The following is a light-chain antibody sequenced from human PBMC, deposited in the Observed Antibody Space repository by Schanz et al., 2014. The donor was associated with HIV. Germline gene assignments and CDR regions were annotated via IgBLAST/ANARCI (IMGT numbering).Light chain of an antibody. Sequence: QSALTQPPSASGSRGQSVTISCTGTSSDVGHYDYVSWYQQHPGKAPKLMIYEVSKRPSGVSNRFSGSKSGNTASLTFSGLQAEDEADYYCCSYAGTSTVVVFGGGTKLTVL. CDR2: EVS. V-gene: IGLV2-23*02. J-gene: IGLJ2*01. CDR3: CSYAGTSTVVV. CDR1: SSDVGHYDY.